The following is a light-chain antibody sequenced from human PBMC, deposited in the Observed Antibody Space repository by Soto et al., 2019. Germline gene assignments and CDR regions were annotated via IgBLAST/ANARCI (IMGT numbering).Light chain of an antibody. CDR2: DAS. V-gene: IGKV1D-13*01. CDR3: QQFNNYPLT. CDR1: QGFSSA. J-gene: IGKJ4*01. Sequence: AIQLTQSPSSLSASVGDRVTITCRASQGFSSALAWYQQEPGRTPKLLIYDASTLESGVPSRFSGSGSGTDFTLTISSLQPEDFATYYCQQFNNYPLTFGGGTKVEIK.